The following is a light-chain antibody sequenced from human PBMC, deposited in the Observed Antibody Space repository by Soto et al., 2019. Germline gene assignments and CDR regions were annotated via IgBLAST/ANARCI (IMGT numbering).Light chain of an antibody. CDR1: QSISSY. V-gene: IGKV1-39*01. J-gene: IGKJ5*01. Sequence: DIQMTQSPSSLSASVGDRVTITCRASQSISSYLNWFQQKPGKAPNLLIYAASSLQSGVPSRFSGSGSGTDFTLTISLLQPEDFATYYRQQTYSTLITFGQGTRLEIK. CDR3: QQTYSTLIT. CDR2: AAS.